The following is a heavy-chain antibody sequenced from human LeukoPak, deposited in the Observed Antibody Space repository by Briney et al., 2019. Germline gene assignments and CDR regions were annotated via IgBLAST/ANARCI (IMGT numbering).Heavy chain of an antibody. V-gene: IGHV4-61*02. CDR2: IYTSGST. CDR3: ARGRAATRIDY. CDR1: GDSIRSGTYY. D-gene: IGHD6-25*01. J-gene: IGHJ4*02. Sequence: SQTLSLTCSVSGDSIRSGTYYWSWIRQPAGKGLEWIGRIYTSGSTSYNPSLKSRVTISVDTSKNQFSLKLTSVTAADTAVYYCARGRAATRIDYWGQGTLVTVSS.